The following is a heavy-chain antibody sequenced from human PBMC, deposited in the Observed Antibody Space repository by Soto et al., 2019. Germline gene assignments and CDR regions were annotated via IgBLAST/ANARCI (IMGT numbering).Heavy chain of an antibody. D-gene: IGHD1-26*01. J-gene: IGHJ4*02. Sequence: QVQLQESGPGLVNPSETLSLTCNVSGDSMSKYYWRWIRPPAGQGLEWIGRIYTSGSTNYNPSLKRRVAMSIDTSNNHFSLNLRSVTAADTAVYYWSRTVGAAYYFDFWGQGALVTVSS. CDR3: SRTVGAAYYFDF. V-gene: IGHV4-4*07. CDR1: GDSMSKYY. CDR2: IYTSGST.